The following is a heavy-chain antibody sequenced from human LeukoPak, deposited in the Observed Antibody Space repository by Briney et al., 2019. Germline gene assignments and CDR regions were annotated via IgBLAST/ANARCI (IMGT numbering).Heavy chain of an antibody. CDR1: GYTFTGYY. CDR3: AKCWASIVVVTPDY. V-gene: IGHV1-2*02. CDR2: INPNSGGT. J-gene: IGHJ4*02. D-gene: IGHD3-22*01. Sequence: ASVKVSCKASGYTFTGYYMHWVRQAPGQGLEWMGWINPNSGGTNYAQKFQGRVTMTRDTSISTAYMELSRLRAEDTAVYYCAKCWASIVVVTPDYWGQGTLVTVSS.